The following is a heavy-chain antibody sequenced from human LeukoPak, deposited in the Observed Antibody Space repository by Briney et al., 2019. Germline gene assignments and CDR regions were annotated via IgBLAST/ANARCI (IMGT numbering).Heavy chain of an antibody. D-gene: IGHD6-13*01. V-gene: IGHV1-3*01. CDR2: INAGNGNT. Sequence: GASVKVSCKASGYTFTSYAMHWVRQAPGQRLEWMGWINAGNGNTKYSQKFQGRVTITRDTSASTAYMELSSLRSEDTAVYYCARGYSSSWYPDYWGQGTLVTVSS. CDR3: ARGYSSSWYPDY. CDR1: GYTFTSYA. J-gene: IGHJ4*02.